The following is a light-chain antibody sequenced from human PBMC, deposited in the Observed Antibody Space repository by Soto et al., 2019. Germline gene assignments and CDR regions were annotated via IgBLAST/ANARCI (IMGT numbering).Light chain of an antibody. V-gene: IGKV1-5*01. CDR2: DAS. Sequence: IQMTQSPSTLSASVGDRVTITCRASYSIGNSLAWYQQKPGEAPTLLIYDASTLASGDPSRFSGRGSGTVFTLTISSLQPDDFVTYYCQQYEGYWAFGQGTKVEV. CDR1: YSIGNS. CDR3: QQYEGYWA. J-gene: IGKJ2*01.